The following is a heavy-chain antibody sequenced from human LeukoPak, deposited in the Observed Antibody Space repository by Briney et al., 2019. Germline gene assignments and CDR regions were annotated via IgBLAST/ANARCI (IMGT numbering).Heavy chain of an antibody. J-gene: IGHJ4*02. CDR2: INTNTGNP. CDR3: ARDPSPFWSGDYVDY. CDR1: GYTFTSYA. V-gene: IGHV7-4-1*02. Sequence: ASVKVSCKASGYTFTSYAMNWVRQAPGQGLEWMGWINTNTGNPTYAQGFTGRFVFSLDTSVSTAYLQISSLKAEDTAVCYCARDPSPFWSGDYVDYWGQGTLVTVSS. D-gene: IGHD3-3*01.